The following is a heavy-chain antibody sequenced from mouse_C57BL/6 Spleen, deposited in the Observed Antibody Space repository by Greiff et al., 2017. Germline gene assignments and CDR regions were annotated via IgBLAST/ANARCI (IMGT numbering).Heavy chain of an antibody. CDR3: ARYRSDYYGSSYGDYFDY. D-gene: IGHD1-1*01. CDR1: SYTFTSYW. CDR2: IHPNSGST. V-gene: IGHV1-64*01. J-gene: IGHJ2*01. Sequence: QVQLQQPGAELVKPGASVKLSCKASSYTFTSYWMHWVKQRPGQGLEWIGMIHPNSGSTNYNEKFKSKATLTVDKSSSTAYMQLSSLTSEDSAVYYCARYRSDYYGSSYGDYFDYWGQGTTLTVSS.